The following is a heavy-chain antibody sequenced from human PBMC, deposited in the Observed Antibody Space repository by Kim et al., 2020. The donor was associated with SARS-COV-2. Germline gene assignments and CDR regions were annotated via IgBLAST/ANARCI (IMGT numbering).Heavy chain of an antibody. Sequence: GESLKISCKGSGYSFTSYWISWVRQMPGKGLEWMGRIDPSDSYTNYSPSFQGHVTISADKSISTAYLQWSSLKASDTAMYYCASPQGGEQRDAFDIWGQGTMVTVSS. V-gene: IGHV5-10-1*01. CDR2: IDPSDSYT. CDR1: GYSFTSYW. J-gene: IGHJ3*02. CDR3: ASPQGGEQRDAFDI. D-gene: IGHD3-10*01.